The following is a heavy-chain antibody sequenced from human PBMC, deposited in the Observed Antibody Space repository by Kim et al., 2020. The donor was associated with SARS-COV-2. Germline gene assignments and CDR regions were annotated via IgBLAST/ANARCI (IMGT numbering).Heavy chain of an antibody. CDR2: IYHSGTT. J-gene: IGHJ6*01. Sequence: SETLSLTCTVSGASMNEFYWSWVRQPPGKGLEWIGYIYHSGTTKYNPSLKGRVTITDTSTNQFSLRLSSVTAADSAMYFCARHGSGWSQRNYYYYYGLDV. CDR1: GASMNEFY. V-gene: IGHV4-59*08. D-gene: IGHD6-19*01. CDR3: ARHGSGWSQRNYYYYYGLDV.